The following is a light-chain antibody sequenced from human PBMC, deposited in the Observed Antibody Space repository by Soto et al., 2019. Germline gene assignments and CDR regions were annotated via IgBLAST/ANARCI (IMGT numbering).Light chain of an antibody. V-gene: IGKV1-39*01. Sequence: DIQMTQSPSSLSASVGDRVTITCRASQSISSYLNWYQQKPGKAPKLLIYAASNLQSGVPSRFSGSGSGTDCTLTISSLQPEDFATYYCQQSYSTPRTFGQGTKVEIK. CDR3: QQSYSTPRT. J-gene: IGKJ1*01. CDR1: QSISSY. CDR2: AAS.